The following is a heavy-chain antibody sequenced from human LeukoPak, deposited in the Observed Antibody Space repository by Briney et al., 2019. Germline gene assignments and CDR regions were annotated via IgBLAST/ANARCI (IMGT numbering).Heavy chain of an antibody. CDR1: GFTFSSYS. Sequence: PGGSLRLSCAASGFTFSSYSMNWVRQAPGKGLEWVSYISSSSSTIYYADSVKGRFTISRDNAKNSLYLQMNSLRAEDTAVYYCAREKRGGTSSIRYFDYWGQGTLVTVSS. J-gene: IGHJ4*02. CDR2: ISSSSSTI. D-gene: IGHD2-2*01. V-gene: IGHV3-48*04. CDR3: AREKRGGTSSIRYFDY.